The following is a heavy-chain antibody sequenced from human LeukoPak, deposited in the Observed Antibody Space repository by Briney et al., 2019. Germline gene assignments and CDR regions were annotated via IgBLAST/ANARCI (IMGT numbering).Heavy chain of an antibody. J-gene: IGHJ4*02. V-gene: IGHV3-9*03. D-gene: IGHD3-22*01. CDR2: ISWNSGSI. CDR1: GLTFDDYA. Sequence: PAGGSLRLSCAPSGLTFDDYAMHWVRQAPGKDLEWVSGISWNSGSIGHADSVKGRFTISRANAKNSLYLQMNSLRAEDMALYYCAKNIRHYDSSGCDYWGQGTLVTVSS. CDR3: AKNIRHYDSSGCDY.